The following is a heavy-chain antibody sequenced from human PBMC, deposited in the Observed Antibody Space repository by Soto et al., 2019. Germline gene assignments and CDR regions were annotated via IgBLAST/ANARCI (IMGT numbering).Heavy chain of an antibody. CDR1: GGSISSYY. CDR3: ARGGPNWNGREYDFDY. D-gene: IGHD1-1*01. V-gene: IGHV4-59*01. CDR2: IYYSGST. Sequence: PSETLSLTCTVSGGSISSYYWSWIRQPPGKGLEWIGYIYYSGSTNYNPSLKSRVTISVDTSKNQFSLKLSSVTAADTAVYYCARGGPNWNGREYDFDYWGQGTLVTVSS. J-gene: IGHJ4*02.